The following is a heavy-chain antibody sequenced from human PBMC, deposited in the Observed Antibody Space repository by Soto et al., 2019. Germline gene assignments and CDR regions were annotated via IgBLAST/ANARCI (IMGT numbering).Heavy chain of an antibody. J-gene: IGHJ5*02. V-gene: IGHV4-61*01. CDR3: AVGDYPSNGFDP. CDR2: IYYSGST. Sequence: QVQLQESGPGLVKPSETLSLTCTVSGGSVSSGSYYWSWIRQPPGKGLEWIGYIYYSGSTNYNPSLKSRVTISVDTSKNQFSLKLSSVTAAVTAVYYCAVGDYPSNGFDPWGQGTLVTVSS. D-gene: IGHD4-17*01. CDR1: GGSVSSGSYY.